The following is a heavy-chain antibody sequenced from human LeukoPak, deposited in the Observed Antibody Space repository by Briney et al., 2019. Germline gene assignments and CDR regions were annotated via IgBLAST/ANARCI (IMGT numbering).Heavy chain of an antibody. V-gene: IGHV4-59*01. CDR3: ARSYSSGWPVYYYYMDV. D-gene: IGHD6-19*01. Sequence: PSETLSLTCTVSGGSISSYYWSWIRQPPGKGLEWIGYIYYSGNTNYNPSLKGRVTISVDSSKNQFSLRLSSVTAADTAVYYCARSYSSGWPVYYYYMDVWGKGTTVTISS. J-gene: IGHJ6*03. CDR1: GGSISSYY. CDR2: IYYSGNT.